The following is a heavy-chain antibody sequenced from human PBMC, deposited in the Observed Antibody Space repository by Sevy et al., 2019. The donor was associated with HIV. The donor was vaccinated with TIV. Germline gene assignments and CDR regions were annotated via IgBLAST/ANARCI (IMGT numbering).Heavy chain of an antibody. D-gene: IGHD2-15*01. J-gene: IGHJ6*02. V-gene: IGHV4-30-4*01. CDR1: GGSISSGDYY. Sequence: SETLSLTCTVSGGSISSGDYYWSWIRQPPGKGLEWIGYIYYSGSAYYNPSLKSRPTMSVDTSRTRFSLKPSSVTAAETAVYYCARANVVVVAARHYYNGMDVWGQGTTVTVSS. CDR2: IYYSGSA. CDR3: ARANVVVVAARHYYNGMDV.